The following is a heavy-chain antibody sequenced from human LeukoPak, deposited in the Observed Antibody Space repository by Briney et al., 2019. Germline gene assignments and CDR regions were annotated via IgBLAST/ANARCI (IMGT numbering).Heavy chain of an antibody. D-gene: IGHD6-13*01. CDR1: GGSFSGYY. J-gene: IGHJ4*01. Sequence: SETLSLTCAVSGGSFSGYYWSWIRQPPGKGLEWIGEINHSGSTNYNPSLKSRVTISVDTSKNQFSLKLSSVTAADTAVYYCARLSENSSRCFDYWGQGTLVTVSS. CDR2: INHSGST. V-gene: IGHV4-34*01. CDR3: ARLSENSSRCFDY.